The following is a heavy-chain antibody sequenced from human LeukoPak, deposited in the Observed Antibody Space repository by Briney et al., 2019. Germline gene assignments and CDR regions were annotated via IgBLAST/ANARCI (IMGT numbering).Heavy chain of an antibody. CDR2: VNSDGSTT. CDR1: GFPFSNYW. CDR3: AKDRYSGLNTIDY. D-gene: IGHD6-13*01. V-gene: IGHV3-74*01. J-gene: IGHJ4*02. Sequence: GGSLRLSCAASGFPFSNYWMHWVRQAPGKGLVWVSRVNSDGSTTNYADSVKGRFTISRDNSKSTLYLQMNSLRAEDTAVYYCAKDRYSGLNTIDYWGQGTLVTVSS.